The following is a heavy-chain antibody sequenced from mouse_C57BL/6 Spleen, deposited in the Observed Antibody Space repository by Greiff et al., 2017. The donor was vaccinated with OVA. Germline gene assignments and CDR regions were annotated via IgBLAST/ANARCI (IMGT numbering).Heavy chain of an antibody. Sequence: QLQQPGAELVKPGASVKMSCKASGYTFTSYWITWVKQRPGQGLEWIGDIYPGSGSTNYNEKFKSKATLTVDTSSSTAYMQLSSLTSEDSAVYYCAREDSSGYAWFAYWGQGTLVTVSA. D-gene: IGHD3-2*02. V-gene: IGHV1-55*01. CDR1: GYTFTSYW. CDR3: AREDSSGYAWFAY. J-gene: IGHJ3*01. CDR2: IYPGSGST.